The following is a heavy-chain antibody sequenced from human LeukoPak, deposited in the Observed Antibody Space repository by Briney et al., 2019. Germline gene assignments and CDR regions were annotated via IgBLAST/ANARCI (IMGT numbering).Heavy chain of an antibody. V-gene: IGHV3-49*04. CDR1: GPTFGDHA. D-gene: IGHD5-18*01. CDR2: TRSKGYGGTT. CDR3: TRGPTQQWVDYGMDV. Sequence: HAGRSRRPSRTTSGPTFGDHAISWVRPAPERGPEWVGFTRSKGYGGTTEYAASVKGRFAISRDDSKSIAYLQMNSLKTEDTVVYYCTRGPTQQWVDYGMDVWGQGTTVVVSS. J-gene: IGHJ6*02.